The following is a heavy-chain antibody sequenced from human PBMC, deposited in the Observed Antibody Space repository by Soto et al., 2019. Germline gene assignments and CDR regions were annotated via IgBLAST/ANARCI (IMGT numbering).Heavy chain of an antibody. Sequence: PSETLSLTCAVYGGSFSGYYLSWIRQPPGKGLEWIGEINHSGSTNYNPSLKSRVTISVDTSKNQFSLKLSSVTAADTAVYYCARVTEAVAGSYNWFDPWGQGTLVTVSS. D-gene: IGHD6-19*01. CDR1: GGSFSGYY. CDR3: ARVTEAVAGSYNWFDP. J-gene: IGHJ5*02. V-gene: IGHV4-34*01. CDR2: INHSGST.